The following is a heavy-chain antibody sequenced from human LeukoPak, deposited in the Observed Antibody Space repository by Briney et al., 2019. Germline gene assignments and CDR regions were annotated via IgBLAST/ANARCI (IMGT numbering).Heavy chain of an antibody. J-gene: IGHJ3*02. D-gene: IGHD3-22*01. CDR2: IKQDGSDK. Sequence: GGSLRLSCAASGFTFTKYWMTWVRQAPGKGLEWVGNIKQDGSDKNYMDSVKGRFTISRDNSKNTLYLQMNSLRAEDTAVYYCAKGGLIEGWDEAFDIWGQGTMVTVSS. CDR3: AKGGLIEGWDEAFDI. CDR1: GFTFTKYW. V-gene: IGHV3-7*01.